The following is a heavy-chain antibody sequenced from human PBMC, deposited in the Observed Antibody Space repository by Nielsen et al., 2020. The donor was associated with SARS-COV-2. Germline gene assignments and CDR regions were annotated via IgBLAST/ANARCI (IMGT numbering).Heavy chain of an antibody. J-gene: IGHJ3*02. CDR2: IKQDGSEK. V-gene: IGHV3-7*01. Sequence: GGSLRLSCAASGFTFSSYAMSWVRQAPGKGLEWVANIKQDGSEKYYVDSVKGRFTISRDNAKNSLYLQMNSLRAEDTAVYYCARDGRHYYDSNGYGAFDIWGQGTMVTVSS. CDR3: ARDGRHYYDSNGYGAFDI. D-gene: IGHD3-22*01. CDR1: GFTFSSYA.